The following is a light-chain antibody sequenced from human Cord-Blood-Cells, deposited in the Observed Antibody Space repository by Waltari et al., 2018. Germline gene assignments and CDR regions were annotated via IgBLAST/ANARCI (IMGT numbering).Light chain of an antibody. V-gene: IGKV4-1*01. CDR1: QSVLYSSNNKNY. CDR3: QQYYSTLA. Sequence: DIVMTQSPDSLAVSLGERATINRNSRQSVLYSSNNKNYLAWYQQKPGQPPKLLIYWASTRESGVPDRFSGSGSGTDFTLTISSLQAEDVAVYYCQQYYSTLAFGQGTKVEIK. CDR2: WAS. J-gene: IGKJ1*01.